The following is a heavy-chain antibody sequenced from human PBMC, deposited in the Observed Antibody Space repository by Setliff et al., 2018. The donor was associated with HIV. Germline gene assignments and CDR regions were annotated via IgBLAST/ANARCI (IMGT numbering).Heavy chain of an antibody. J-gene: IGHJ3*02. V-gene: IGHV1-24*01. Sequence: ASVKVSCKVSGYTLTELSIHWVRQAPGKGLEWMGGFNPQYDKTFYAQKFQGRVTMSEDTSTDTAYMELSSLRSEDTAVYYCATRAYDSRGYLRSRVSGAAFDIWGQGTMVTVSS. CDR3: ATRAYDSRGYLRSRVSGAAFDI. CDR1: GYTLTELS. D-gene: IGHD3-22*01. CDR2: FNPQYDKT.